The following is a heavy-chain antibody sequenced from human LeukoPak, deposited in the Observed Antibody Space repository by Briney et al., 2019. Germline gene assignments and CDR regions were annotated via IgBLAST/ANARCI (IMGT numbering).Heavy chain of an antibody. CDR2: VHYSGST. D-gene: IGHD6-13*01. Sequence: SETLSLTCTVSGASISNSAYYWLWIRQPPGEGLECIGTVHYSGSTFYNPSLKSRVNISVDTSKNQFSLQLSSVTAADTAVYYCARGLKLGQQLVPKQYGMDVWGQGTTVTVSS. V-gene: IGHV4-39*02. J-gene: IGHJ6*02. CDR1: GASISNSAYY. CDR3: ARGLKLGQQLVPKQYGMDV.